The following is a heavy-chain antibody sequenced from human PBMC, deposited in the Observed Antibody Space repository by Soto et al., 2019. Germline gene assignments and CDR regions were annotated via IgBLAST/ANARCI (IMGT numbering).Heavy chain of an antibody. J-gene: IGHJ4*02. D-gene: IGHD2-8*02. CDR3: ARDKITGLFDY. CDR2: IYHSGST. CDR1: GGSLSSGCCS. V-gene: IGHV4-30-2*01. Sequence: SETLSLTCAVSGGSLSSGCCSWSWIRQPPGKGLEWIGYIYHSGSTNYNPSLKSRVTISVDTSKNQFSLKLTSVTAADTAVYYCARDKITGLFDYWGQGTLVTVSS.